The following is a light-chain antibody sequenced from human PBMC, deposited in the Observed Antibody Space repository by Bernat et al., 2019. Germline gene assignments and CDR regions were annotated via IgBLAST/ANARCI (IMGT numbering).Light chain of an antibody. CDR3: QQRSNWPLT. CDR1: QSVSSS. CDR2: GAS. J-gene: IGKJ4*01. Sequence: EIVLTQSPATLSLSPGERVTLSCRASQSVSSSLAWYQQKPGQAPRLLIYGASNRATGIPARFSGSGSGTDFTLTISSLEPEDFAVYYCQQRSNWPLTFGGGTKVEIK. V-gene: IGKV3-11*01.